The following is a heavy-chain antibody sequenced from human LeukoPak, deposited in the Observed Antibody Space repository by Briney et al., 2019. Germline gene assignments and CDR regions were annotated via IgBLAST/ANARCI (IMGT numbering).Heavy chain of an antibody. V-gene: IGHV3-64*01. CDR2: ISSNGGST. CDR1: GFTFSSYV. CDR3: ARDPYSNSPYYYMDV. J-gene: IGHJ6*03. D-gene: IGHD4-11*01. Sequence: GGSLRLACAASGFTFSSYVMHWVRQAPGKGLEYVSAISSNGGSTYYANSVKGRFTISRDNSKNTLYLQMGSLRAEDMAVYYCARDPYSNSPYYYMDVWGKGTTVTVSS.